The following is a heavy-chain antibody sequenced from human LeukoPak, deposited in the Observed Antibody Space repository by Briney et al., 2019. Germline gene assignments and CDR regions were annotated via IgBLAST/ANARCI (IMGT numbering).Heavy chain of an antibody. CDR3: ARDRGSGSPFDY. CDR2: INPNSGGT. V-gene: IGHV1-2*02. Sequence: ASVKVSCKASGYTFTGYYMHWVRQAPGQGLEWMGWINPNSGGTNYAQKFQGRVTMTRDTSISTAYMELSMLRSDDTAVCYCARDRGSGSPFDYWGQGTLVTVSS. J-gene: IGHJ4*02. D-gene: IGHD1-26*01. CDR1: GYTFTGYY.